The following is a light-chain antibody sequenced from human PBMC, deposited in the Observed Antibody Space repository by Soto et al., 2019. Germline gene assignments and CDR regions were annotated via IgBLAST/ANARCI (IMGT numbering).Light chain of an antibody. V-gene: IGKV3-15*01. J-gene: IGKJ4*01. CDR2: GAS. CDR3: QQYGSS. CDR1: QSVSSN. Sequence: EVLMTQSPATLSVSPGERATLSCRASQSVSSNLAWYQQKPGQAPRLLIYGASTRATGIPARFSGSGSGTDFTLTISSLEPEDFAVYYCQQYGSSFGGGTKVDIK.